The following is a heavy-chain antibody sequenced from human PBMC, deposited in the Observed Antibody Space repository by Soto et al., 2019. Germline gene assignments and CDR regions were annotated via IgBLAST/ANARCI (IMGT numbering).Heavy chain of an antibody. D-gene: IGHD5-12*01. CDR3: ARDRGYSGYDHSYYFDY. V-gene: IGHV3-23*01. Sequence: GGSLRLSCAASGFTFSSYAMSWVRQAPGQGLEWVSSISGIDGNKYYADSVKGRFTISRDNSKNTLYLEMNSLRAEDTAVYYCARDRGYSGYDHSYYFDYWGQGTLVTVSS. CDR2: ISGIDGNK. CDR1: GFTFSSYA. J-gene: IGHJ4*02.